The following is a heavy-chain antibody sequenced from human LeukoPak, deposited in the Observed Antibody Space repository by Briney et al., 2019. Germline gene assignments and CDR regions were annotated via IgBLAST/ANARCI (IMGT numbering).Heavy chain of an antibody. CDR1: EYHFTSYW. D-gene: IGHD2-21*02. V-gene: IGHV5-51*01. CDR2: IHPGDSDT. Sequence: GESLKISCKASEYHFTSYWIGWLRQMTGKGLEWMVIIHPGDSDTRYSPSFQGQVTISADKSISTAYLQWSSLKASDTAMYYCARRNGVTFLDYWGQGTLVTVSS. J-gene: IGHJ4*02. CDR3: ARRNGVTFLDY.